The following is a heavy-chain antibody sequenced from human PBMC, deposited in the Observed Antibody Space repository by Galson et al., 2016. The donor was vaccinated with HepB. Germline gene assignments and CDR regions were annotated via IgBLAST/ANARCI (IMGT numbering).Heavy chain of an antibody. CDR3: TSAPLLPYGTNVRGWFDP. Sequence: SVKVSCKVSGSTLNELSIHWVRQAPGKGLEWMGGFDPEDGKMIYAQRFRGRVTMTEDTSTDTAYMELSSLRSEDTAIYYCTSAPLLPYGTNVRGWFDPWGQGTLVTVSS. CDR1: GSTLNELS. V-gene: IGHV1-24*01. CDR2: FDPEDGKM. J-gene: IGHJ5*02. D-gene: IGHD4-17*01.